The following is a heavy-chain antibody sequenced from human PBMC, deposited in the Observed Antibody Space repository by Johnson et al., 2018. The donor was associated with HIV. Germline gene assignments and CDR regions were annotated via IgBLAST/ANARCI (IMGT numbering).Heavy chain of an antibody. D-gene: IGHD3-16*01. CDR3: GSLGDGHQKGAFEI. Sequence: QVQLVESGGGLVKPGKSLRLSCAASGFSFSDYYMSWIRQAPGKGLEWVSFISSSGSTIYYADSVKGRFTISRDNAKNSLFLQMNSLRVEDTAVYFCGSLGDGHQKGAFEICGHGTMVTVSS. J-gene: IGHJ3*02. CDR2: ISSSGSTI. V-gene: IGHV3-11*04. CDR1: GFSFSDYY.